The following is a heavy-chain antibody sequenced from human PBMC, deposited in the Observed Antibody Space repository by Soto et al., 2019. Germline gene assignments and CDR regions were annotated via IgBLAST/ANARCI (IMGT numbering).Heavy chain of an antibody. J-gene: IGHJ5*02. Sequence: SETLSLTCAVSGGSISSGGYSWSWIRQPPGKGLEWIGYIYHSGSTYYNPSLKSRVTISLDRSKNQFSLKLSSVTAADTAVYYCARKITGNWFDPWGQGTLVTVSS. CDR2: IYHSGST. CDR3: ARKITGNWFDP. V-gene: IGHV4-30-2*01. D-gene: IGHD1-20*01. CDR1: GGSISSGGYS.